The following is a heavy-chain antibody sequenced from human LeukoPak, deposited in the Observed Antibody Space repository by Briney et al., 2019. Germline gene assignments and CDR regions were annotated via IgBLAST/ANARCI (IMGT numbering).Heavy chain of an antibody. Sequence: ASVKVSCKASGYTFTSYGISWVRQAPGQGLEWMGWISAYNGNTNYAQKLQGRVTMTTDTSTTTAYMEMRSLRSDDTALYYCARRSSQRPAAFDIWGEGTMVTVSP. V-gene: IGHV1-18*01. CDR2: ISAYNGNT. J-gene: IGHJ3*02. CDR3: ARRSSQRPAAFDI. CDR1: GYTFTSYG. D-gene: IGHD6-25*01.